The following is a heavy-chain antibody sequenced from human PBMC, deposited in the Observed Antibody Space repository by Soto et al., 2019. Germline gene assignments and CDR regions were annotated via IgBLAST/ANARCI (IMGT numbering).Heavy chain of an antibody. CDR1: GYSIRSGYY. Sequence: SETLSLTCAVSGYSIRSGYYWGWIRQPPGKGLEWIGSIYHSGSTYYNPSLKSRVTISVDKSKNQFSLKLSSVTAADTAVYYCARDPTTPEQQLARPSGMDVWGQGTTVTVTS. CDR2: IYHSGST. CDR3: ARDPTTPEQQLARPSGMDV. V-gene: IGHV4-38-2*02. D-gene: IGHD6-13*01. J-gene: IGHJ6*02.